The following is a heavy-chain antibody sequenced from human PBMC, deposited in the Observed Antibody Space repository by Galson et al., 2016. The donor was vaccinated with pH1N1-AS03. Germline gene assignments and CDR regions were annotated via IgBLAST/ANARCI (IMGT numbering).Heavy chain of an antibody. Sequence: SLRLSCATSGFTFSSYGMTWVRQAPGKGLEWVSSISVTGGSTYYADSVTGRFTISRDHSKNTLYIQMNSLRAEDTAVYYCARLRVVVVPAALGGSDYFDSWGQGTLVTVSS. V-gene: IGHV3-23*01. CDR2: ISVTGGST. CDR3: ARLRVVVVPAALGGSDYFDS. J-gene: IGHJ4*02. CDR1: GFTFSSYG. D-gene: IGHD2-2*01.